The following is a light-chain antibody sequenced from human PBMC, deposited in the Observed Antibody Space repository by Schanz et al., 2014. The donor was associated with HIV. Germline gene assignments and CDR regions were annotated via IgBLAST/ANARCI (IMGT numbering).Light chain of an antibody. Sequence: QSALTQPASVSGSPGQSITISCTGTRNDVGTYNLVSWFQQLPDRAPKLMVYDVTDRPSGVSSRFSGSRSGNTASLTISGLQAEDEAVYYCSSYTAKKTVLFGGGTKVTVL. CDR3: SSYTAKKTVL. CDR1: RNDVGTYNL. J-gene: IGLJ3*02. V-gene: IGLV2-14*02. CDR2: DVT.